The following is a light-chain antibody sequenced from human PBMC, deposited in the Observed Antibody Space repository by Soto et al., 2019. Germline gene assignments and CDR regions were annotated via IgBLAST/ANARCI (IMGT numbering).Light chain of an antibody. CDR3: QHYNNWPIT. Sequence: EIVLTQSPGTLSLSPGERATLSCRASQDVSSNLAWYQQKPGQAPRLLIYGASTRATDIPARFSGSGSGTKFTLTISSLQSADFAVYYCQHYNNWPITLGRGTRLEIK. CDR2: GAS. J-gene: IGKJ5*01. V-gene: IGKV3-15*01. CDR1: QDVSSN.